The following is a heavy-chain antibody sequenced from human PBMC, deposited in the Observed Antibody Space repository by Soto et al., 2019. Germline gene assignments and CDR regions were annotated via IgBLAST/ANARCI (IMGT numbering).Heavy chain of an antibody. Sequence: EVQLLESGGGLVQPGGSLRLSCAASGFTFSTYAMSWVRQAPGKGLEWVSGISNSGGNTYYGDSVKGRFTISRDNSKSTLYLQMNSLRAEDTAVYYCAKDPYYDSGSHPPDYWGQGTLVTVSS. J-gene: IGHJ4*02. CDR3: AKDPYYDSGSHPPDY. D-gene: IGHD3-10*01. CDR2: ISNSGGNT. CDR1: GFTFSTYA. V-gene: IGHV3-23*01.